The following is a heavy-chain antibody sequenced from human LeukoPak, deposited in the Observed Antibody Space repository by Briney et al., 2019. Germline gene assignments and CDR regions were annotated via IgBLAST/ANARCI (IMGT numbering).Heavy chain of an antibody. D-gene: IGHD5-12*01. Sequence: GGALRLSCAASGFTFSNYWMNWVRQAPGKGLECVANIKQEGSDKNYVGSVRGRFTISRDNAKNLLYLLMDSLRVEDTGVYYCARSGSNGDDYWGQGTLVTVSS. CDR1: GFTFSNYW. CDR2: IKQEGSDK. J-gene: IGHJ4*02. V-gene: IGHV3-7*01. CDR3: ARSGSNGDDY.